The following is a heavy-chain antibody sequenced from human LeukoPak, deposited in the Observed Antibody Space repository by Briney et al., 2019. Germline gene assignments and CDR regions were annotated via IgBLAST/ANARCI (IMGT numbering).Heavy chain of an antibody. CDR1: GGTFSSYA. CDR2: IIPIFGTA. V-gene: IGHV1-69*05. CDR3: AREETAAAAGTRYYYYYMDV. Sequence: ASVKVSCKASGGTFSSYAISWVRQAPGQGLEWMGRIIPIFGTANYAQKFQGRVTITTDESTSTAYMELSSLRSEDTAVYYCAREETAAAAGTRYYYYYMDVWGKGTTVTVSS. D-gene: IGHD6-13*01. J-gene: IGHJ6*03.